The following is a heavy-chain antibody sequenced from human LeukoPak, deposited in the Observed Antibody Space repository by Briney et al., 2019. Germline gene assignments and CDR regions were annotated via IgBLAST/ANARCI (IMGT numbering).Heavy chain of an antibody. CDR3: ARGERTYGLDV. CDR2: ISSSSTTI. Sequence: HSGGSLRLSCAASGFTFISYEMNWVRQAPGKGLEWVSSISSSSTTIYYADSVKGRFTISRDNAKNSLHLQMNSLRAEETAIYYCARGERTYGLDVWGQGTTVTVSS. CDR1: GFTFISYE. J-gene: IGHJ6*02. D-gene: IGHD1-26*01. V-gene: IGHV3-48*03.